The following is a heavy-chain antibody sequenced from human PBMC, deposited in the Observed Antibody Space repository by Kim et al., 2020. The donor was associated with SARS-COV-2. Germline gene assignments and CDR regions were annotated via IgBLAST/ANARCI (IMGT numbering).Heavy chain of an antibody. V-gene: IGHV5-10-1*01. CDR2: IDPSDSYT. CDR3: ARYYYDSSGHPRGVDY. CDR1: GYSFTSYW. J-gene: IGHJ4*02. D-gene: IGHD3-22*01. Sequence: GESLKISCKGSGYSFTSYWISWVRQMPGKGLEWMGRIDPSDSYTNYSPSFQGHVTISADKSISTAYLQWSSLKASDTAMYYCARYYYDSSGHPRGVDYWGQGTLVNVSS.